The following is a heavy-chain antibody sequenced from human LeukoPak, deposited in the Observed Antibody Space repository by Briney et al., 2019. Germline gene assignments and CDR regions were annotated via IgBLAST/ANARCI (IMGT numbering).Heavy chain of an antibody. J-gene: IGHJ4*02. Sequence: PGGSLRLSCAASGFTFSNAWMSWVRQAPGKGLEWVGRIKTKTDGGTTDYVAPVKGRFTISRDDSKNTLYLQMNSLKTEDTAVYYRTTGQGYYYDGSGPIDYWGQGTLVAVSS. D-gene: IGHD3-22*01. CDR2: IKTKTDGGTT. V-gene: IGHV3-15*01. CDR1: GFTFSNAW. CDR3: TTGQGYYYDGSGPIDY.